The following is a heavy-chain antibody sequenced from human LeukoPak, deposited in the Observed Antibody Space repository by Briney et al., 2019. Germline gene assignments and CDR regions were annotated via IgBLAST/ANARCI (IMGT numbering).Heavy chain of an antibody. Sequence: GGSLRLSCAVSGFTFSSYAMSWVRQAPGKGLEWVSGISNSGGSTYYADSVKGRFTISRDNSKNTLYLQMNSLRAEDTAIYYCAKSRNIVATINFDYWGPGTLVTVSS. J-gene: IGHJ4*02. CDR1: GFTFSSYA. CDR2: ISNSGGST. CDR3: AKSRNIVATINFDY. D-gene: IGHD5-12*01. V-gene: IGHV3-23*01.